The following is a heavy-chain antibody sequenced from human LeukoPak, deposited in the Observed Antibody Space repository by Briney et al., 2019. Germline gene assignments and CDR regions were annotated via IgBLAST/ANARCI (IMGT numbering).Heavy chain of an antibody. CDR2: IKQDGSEK. Sequence: GGSLRLSCTAYGFSFSETWMSWVRQAPGKGLEWVANIKQDGSEKYYVDSVKGRFTISRDNAKNSLYLQMNSLRAEDTAVYYCARDRGIYYYYMDVWGKGTTFTVSS. V-gene: IGHV3-7*01. J-gene: IGHJ6*03. D-gene: IGHD1-26*01. CDR1: GFSFSETW. CDR3: ARDRGIYYYYMDV.